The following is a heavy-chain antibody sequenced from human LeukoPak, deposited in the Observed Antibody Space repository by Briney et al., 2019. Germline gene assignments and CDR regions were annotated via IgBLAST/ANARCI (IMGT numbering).Heavy chain of an antibody. D-gene: IGHD3-16*02. CDR1: GGSISSSNW. CDR3: ARHYDYVWGSYRYTSSPSDY. CDR2: IYHSGST. V-gene: IGHV4-4*02. Sequence: SGTLSLTCAVSGGSISSSNWWSWVRPPPGKGLEWIGEIYHSGSTNYNPSLKSRVTISVDKSKNQFSLKLSSVTAADTAVYYCARHYDYVWGSYRYTSSPSDYWGQGTLVTVSS. J-gene: IGHJ4*02.